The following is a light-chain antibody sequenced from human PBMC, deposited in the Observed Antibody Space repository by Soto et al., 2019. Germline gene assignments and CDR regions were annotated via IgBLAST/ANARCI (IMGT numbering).Light chain of an antibody. J-gene: IGKJ1*01. Sequence: EIVLMQSPGTLSLSPGERATLSCRASQSVSSSSLAGYQQRPGQPPRLLIYVASSRATGIPDRFSGSGSGTDFTLTISSLEPEDFAVYYCQQYGTSPVTFGQGTKVEVK. CDR3: QQYGTSPVT. CDR1: QSVSSSS. CDR2: VAS. V-gene: IGKV3-20*01.